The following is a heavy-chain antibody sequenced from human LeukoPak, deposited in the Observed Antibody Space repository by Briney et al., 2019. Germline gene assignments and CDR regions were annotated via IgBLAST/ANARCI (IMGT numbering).Heavy chain of an antibody. CDR2: ISSSSSYI. V-gene: IGHV3-21*01. Sequence: GGSLRLSCAASGFTFSSCRMNWVRQAPGKGLEWVSSISSSSSYIYYADSVKGRFTISRDNAKNSLYLQMNSLRAEDTAVYYCAKGSVAGRQRAPPKEWFDPWGQGTLVTVSS. CDR3: AKGSVAGRQRAPPKEWFDP. J-gene: IGHJ5*02. CDR1: GFTFSSCR. D-gene: IGHD6-6*01.